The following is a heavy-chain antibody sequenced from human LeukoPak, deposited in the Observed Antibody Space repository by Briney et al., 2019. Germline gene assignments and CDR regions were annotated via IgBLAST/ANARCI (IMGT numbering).Heavy chain of an antibody. V-gene: IGHV1-8*02. CDR3: ARGPGGAFDI. J-gene: IGHJ3*02. CDR2: MNPNSGNT. D-gene: IGHD3-16*01. CDR1: GGTFSSYA. Sequence: WASVKVSCKASGGTFSSYAISWVRQATGQGLEWMGWMNPNSGNTGYAQKFQGRVTMTRNTSISTAYMELSSLRSEDTAVYYCARGPGGAFDIWGQGTMVTVSS.